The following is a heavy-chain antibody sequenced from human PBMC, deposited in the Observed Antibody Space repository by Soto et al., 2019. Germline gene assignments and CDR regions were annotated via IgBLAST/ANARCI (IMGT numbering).Heavy chain of an antibody. D-gene: IGHD6-19*01. Sequence: EVQLVESGGGLVQPGGSLRLSCAASGLIFSDYHMDWVRQAPGKGLEWVGRIRRKANSYTTEYAASVKGRFTISRDDSKGSLYLQMSSVRSEDTAVYYCAMLGGWSGGSSGMDVWGQGTTVTVSS. CDR2: IRRKANSYTT. CDR3: AMLGGWSGGSSGMDV. CDR1: GLIFSDYH. V-gene: IGHV3-72*01. J-gene: IGHJ6*02.